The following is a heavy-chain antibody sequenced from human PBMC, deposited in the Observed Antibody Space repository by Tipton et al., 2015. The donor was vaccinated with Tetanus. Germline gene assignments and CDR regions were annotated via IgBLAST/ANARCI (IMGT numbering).Heavy chain of an antibody. Sequence: SLRLSCAASGFPFNDYWLSWVRQAPGKGLEWVSSISDNSRYIYYADSVKGRFTISRDNAKNSLYLQMNSLRAEDTAIYYCARGAYGQFDYWGQGTLVTVSS. CDR2: ISDNSRYI. CDR3: ARGAYGQFDY. D-gene: IGHD4-17*01. J-gene: IGHJ4*02. CDR1: GFPFNDYW. V-gene: IGHV3-21*01.